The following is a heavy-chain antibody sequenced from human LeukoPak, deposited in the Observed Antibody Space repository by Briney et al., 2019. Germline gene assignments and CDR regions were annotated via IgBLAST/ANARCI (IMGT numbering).Heavy chain of an antibody. CDR2: ISSSSSTI. J-gene: IGHJ3*02. CDR1: GFTFSSYS. V-gene: IGHV3-48*01. D-gene: IGHD3-3*01. CDR3: ARDLGVIFGVVILVPDAFDI. Sequence: GGSLRLSCAASGFTFSSYSMNWVRQARGKGLEWVSYISSSSSTIYYADSVKGRFTISRDNAKNSLYLQMNSLRAEDTAVYYCARDLGVIFGVVILVPDAFDIWGQGTMVTVSS.